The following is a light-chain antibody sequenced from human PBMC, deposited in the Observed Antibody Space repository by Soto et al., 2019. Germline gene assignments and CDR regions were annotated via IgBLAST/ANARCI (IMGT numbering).Light chain of an antibody. CDR1: QNISSW. V-gene: IGKV1-5*03. CDR3: QHYNTFPWT. CDR2: KAS. J-gene: IGKJ1*01. Sequence: DIQMTQSPSTLSASVGDRVTITCRASQNISSWLAWYQQSPGKAPNLLIYKASHLGSGVPSRFSGSGSGTEFSLTISSLQTADFATYYCQHYNTFPWTFGHGTKVDI.